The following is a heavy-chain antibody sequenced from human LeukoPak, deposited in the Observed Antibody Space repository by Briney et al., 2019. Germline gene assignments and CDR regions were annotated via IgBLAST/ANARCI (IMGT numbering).Heavy chain of an antibody. CDR3: AREPPSFEYSSSVGNAFDI. D-gene: IGHD6-6*01. J-gene: IGHJ3*02. CDR1: GYTFTGYY. CDR2: INPNSGGT. V-gene: IGHV1-2*02. Sequence: ASVKVSCKASGYTFTGYYMHWVRQAPGQGLEWMGWINPNSGGTNYAQKFQGRVTMTRDTSISTAYMELSRLRSDDTAVYYCAREPPSFEYSSSVGNAFDIWGQGTMVTVSS.